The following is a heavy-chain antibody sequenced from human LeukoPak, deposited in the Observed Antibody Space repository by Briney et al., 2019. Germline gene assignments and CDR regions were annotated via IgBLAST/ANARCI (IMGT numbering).Heavy chain of an antibody. D-gene: IGHD3-3*01. CDR2: VSGSGGFP. V-gene: IGHV3-23*01. Sequence: PGGSLRLSCAASGFTFAKYAMSWVRQAPGKGLEWVSGVSGSGGFPYYADSVKGRFTISRDNSKNTLYMQMSSLRAEDTALYYCAKDPYSDFWSGYYFFDYWGQGTLATVSS. CDR1: GFTFAKYA. J-gene: IGHJ4*02. CDR3: AKDPYSDFWSGYYFFDY.